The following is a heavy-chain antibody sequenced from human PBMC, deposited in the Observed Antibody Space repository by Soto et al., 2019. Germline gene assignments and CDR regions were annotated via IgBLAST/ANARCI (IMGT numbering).Heavy chain of an antibody. Sequence: GGSLRLSCAASDFDFSSYGIHWVRQAPGKGLEWVAASSYDGRETFYADSAKGRFTVSKEMSKNTAFLQMNALRHEDTAVYFWARVSGWRILNFVHWGQAPRVTVP. V-gene: IGHV3-30*03. D-gene: IGHD3-10*01. CDR3: ARVSGWRILNFVH. CDR2: SSYDGRET. J-gene: IGHJ4*02. CDR1: DFDFSSYG.